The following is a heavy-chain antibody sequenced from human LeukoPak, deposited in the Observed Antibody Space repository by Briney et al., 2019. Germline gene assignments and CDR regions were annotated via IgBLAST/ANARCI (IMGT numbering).Heavy chain of an antibody. J-gene: IGHJ4*02. V-gene: IGHV4-34*01. Sequence: PSETLSLTCAVYGGSFSGYYWSWIRQPPGKGLEWIGEINHSGSTNYNPSLKSRVTISVDTSKNQFSLKLSSVTAADTAVYYCARAYRLNHPRRYSGYDYYYWGQGTLVTVS. CDR2: INHSGST. CDR1: GGSFSGYY. D-gene: IGHD5-12*01. CDR3: ARAYRLNHPRRYSGYDYYY.